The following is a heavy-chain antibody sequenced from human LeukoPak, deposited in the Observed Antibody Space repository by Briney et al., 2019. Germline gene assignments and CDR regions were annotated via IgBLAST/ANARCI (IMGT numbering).Heavy chain of an antibody. Sequence: GGSLRLSCEASGFTFSAYAMTWVRQAPGKGLEWVSSISGGADYIFYADSVKGRFTISRDNAENSLYLQMNSLRAEDSAVYYCAREPDVWGQGTTVTVSS. V-gene: IGHV3-21*01. J-gene: IGHJ6*02. CDR2: ISGGADYI. CDR3: AREPDV. CDR1: GFTFSAYA.